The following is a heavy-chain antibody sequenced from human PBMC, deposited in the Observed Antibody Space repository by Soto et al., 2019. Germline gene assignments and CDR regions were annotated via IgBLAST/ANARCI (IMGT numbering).Heavy chain of an antibody. Sequence: EVQLVQSGGGWVQPGGSLRLSCAVSGFTFSKFEMNWVRQAPGKGLEWVSYISSGGSSTKYVDSVKGRSTISRDNAKNYVSLPITSLRPGDAALYYCARDRIGRFYAIDVWGQGTTVTVSS. V-gene: IGHV3-48*03. CDR1: GFTFSKFE. J-gene: IGHJ6*02. CDR2: ISSGGSST. D-gene: IGHD2-15*01. CDR3: ARDRIGRFYAIDV.